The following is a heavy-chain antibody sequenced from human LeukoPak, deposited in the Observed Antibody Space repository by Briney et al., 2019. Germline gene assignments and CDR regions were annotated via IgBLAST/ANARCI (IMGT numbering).Heavy chain of an antibody. D-gene: IGHD6-13*01. J-gene: IGHJ4*02. CDR3: ARGVYIAAAQYAY. Sequence: TSKTLSLTCTVSGGSISSYYWSWIRQPPGEGLEWVGYIYYSGTTKYNPSLKSRVSISVDTSKNQFSLKLSSVTAADTAVYYCARGVYIAAAQYAYWGQGTLVTVSS. V-gene: IGHV4-59*01. CDR1: GGSISSYY. CDR2: IYYSGTT.